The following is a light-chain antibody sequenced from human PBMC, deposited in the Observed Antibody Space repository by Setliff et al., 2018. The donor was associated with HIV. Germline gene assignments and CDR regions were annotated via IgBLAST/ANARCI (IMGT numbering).Light chain of an antibody. J-gene: IGLJ1*01. CDR2: EVS. V-gene: IGLV2-14*01. Sequence: QSALAQPASVSGSPGQSITISCTESSSDIGSWNFVSWYQQYPDKAPKTMIYEVSKRPSGVSDRFSGSKSGYTASLTISGLQPDDEADYYCSSYATNRDPVVFGTGTKVTVL. CDR3: SSYATNRDPVV. CDR1: SSDIGSWNF.